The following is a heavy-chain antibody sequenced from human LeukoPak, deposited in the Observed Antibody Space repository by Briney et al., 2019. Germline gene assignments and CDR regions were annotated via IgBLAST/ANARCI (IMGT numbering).Heavy chain of an antibody. Sequence: AGGSLRLSCAASGFTFSSYGTHWVRQAPGKGLEWVAFIRYDGSNKYYADSVKGRFTISRDNSKNTLYLQMNSLRAEDTAVYYCAKDTPYSSGWSYYFDYWGQGTLVTVSS. V-gene: IGHV3-30*02. D-gene: IGHD6-19*01. CDR3: AKDTPYSSGWSYYFDY. J-gene: IGHJ4*02. CDR2: IRYDGSNK. CDR1: GFTFSSYG.